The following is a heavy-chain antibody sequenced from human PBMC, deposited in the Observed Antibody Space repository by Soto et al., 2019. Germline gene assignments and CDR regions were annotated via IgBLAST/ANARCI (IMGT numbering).Heavy chain of an antibody. V-gene: IGHV3-66*01. CDR1: GFTVSNNY. CDR2: IYSGGVT. Sequence: EVQLVESGGGLVQPGGSLRLSCAASGFTVSNNYMCWVRQAPGKGLEWVSLIYSGGVTHYADSVRGRFTISRDKSRNTLYLQMNSLRADDTAVYYCAKRGTTVTTSLWYWGQGTLVTVSS. CDR3: AKRGTTVTTSLWY. J-gene: IGHJ4*02. D-gene: IGHD4-17*01.